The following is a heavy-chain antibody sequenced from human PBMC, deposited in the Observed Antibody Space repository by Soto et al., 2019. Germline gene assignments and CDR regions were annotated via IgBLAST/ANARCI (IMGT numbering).Heavy chain of an antibody. CDR2: VSGHSRSI. Sequence: DVQLLESGGGLVQPGGSLRLTRAASGFTLSNYAMSWVRQAPGKGLEWVSVVSGHSRSIYYADSVRGRFTISRDNSKNTLYLQMSSLRVEDTAVYHCAKTNPSRAHTSGWNDWFDPWGQGTLVTVSS. J-gene: IGHJ5*02. D-gene: IGHD6-19*01. CDR1: GFTLSNYA. CDR3: AKTNPSRAHTSGWNDWFDP. V-gene: IGHV3-23*01.